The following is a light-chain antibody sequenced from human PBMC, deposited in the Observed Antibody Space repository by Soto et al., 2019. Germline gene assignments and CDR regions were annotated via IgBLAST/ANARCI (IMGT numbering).Light chain of an antibody. V-gene: IGLV2-8*01. CDR3: SSWTDSNNLV. J-gene: IGLJ3*02. CDR2: EVS. Sequence: QSALTQPPSASGSPEPSVTISRSGTSSDVGGYNSVSWYQQHPGRAPKLLIYEVSKRPSGVPDRFSGSKSGNTASLTVSGLQTEDEADYYCSSWTDSNNLVFGAGTKLTLL. CDR1: SSDVGGYNS.